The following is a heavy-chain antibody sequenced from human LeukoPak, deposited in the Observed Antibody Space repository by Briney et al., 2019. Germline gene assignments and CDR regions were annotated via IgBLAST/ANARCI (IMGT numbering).Heavy chain of an antibody. J-gene: IGHJ4*02. Sequence: PSETLSLTCTVSGYSISSGYYWGWIRQPPGKGLEWIGSIYHSGSTYYNPSLKSRVTISVDTSKNQFSLKLSSVTAADTAAYYCARQYCSSTSCYSPDFDYWGQGTLVTVSS. CDR2: IYHSGST. V-gene: IGHV4-38-2*02. CDR3: ARQYCSSTSCYSPDFDY. D-gene: IGHD2-2*01. CDR1: GYSISSGYY.